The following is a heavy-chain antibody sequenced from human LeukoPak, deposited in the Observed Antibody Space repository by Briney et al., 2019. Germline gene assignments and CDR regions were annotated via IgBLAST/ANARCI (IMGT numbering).Heavy chain of an antibody. V-gene: IGHV3-23*01. CDR2: ITGGTTYT. CDR1: GFTFSDYA. J-gene: IGHJ6*03. Sequence: GGSLRLSCAASGFTFSDYAVTWVRQAPGKGLEWVSSITGGTTYTYYADSMKGRFTISRDNSKNTLYLQMSSLRAEDTAVYYCAKGPLSSGNCYMDVWGKGTTVTVSS. CDR3: AKGPLSSGNCYMDV. D-gene: IGHD3-10*01.